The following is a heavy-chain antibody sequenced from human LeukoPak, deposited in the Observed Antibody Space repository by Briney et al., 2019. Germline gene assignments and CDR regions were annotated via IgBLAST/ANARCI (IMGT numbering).Heavy chain of an antibody. D-gene: IGHD6-19*01. CDR2: INHSGST. CDR1: GGSFSGYY. Sequence: PSETLSLTCAVYGGSFSGYYWSWIRQPPGKGLGWIGEINHSGSTNYNPSLKSRVTISVDTSKNQFSLKLSSVTAADTAVYYCARGPGPGIAVAGSEYFQHWGQGTLVTVSS. V-gene: IGHV4-34*01. CDR3: ARGPGPGIAVAGSEYFQH. J-gene: IGHJ1*01.